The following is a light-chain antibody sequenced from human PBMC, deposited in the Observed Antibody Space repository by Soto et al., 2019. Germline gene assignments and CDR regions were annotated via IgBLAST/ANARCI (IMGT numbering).Light chain of an antibody. CDR1: SSDVGGYNY. V-gene: IGLV2-14*03. CDR3: SSYTTSNTRQIV. CDR2: DVS. Sequence: QSALTQPASVSGSPGQSITISCTGNSSDVGGYNYVSWYQHNPGKAPKLMIFDVSNRPSGVSNRFSGSKSGNTASLTISGLQPEDEADYYCSSYTTSNTRQIVFGTGTKVTVL. J-gene: IGLJ1*01.